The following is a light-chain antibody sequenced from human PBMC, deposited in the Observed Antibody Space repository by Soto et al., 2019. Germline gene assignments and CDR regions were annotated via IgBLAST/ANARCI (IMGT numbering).Light chain of an antibody. CDR2: DTS. CDR1: QSVHSN. V-gene: IGKV3-15*01. Sequence: EVVMTQSPATLSVSPGDRATLSCRASQSVHSNLAWYQQKPGQAPRLLIFDTSTRATDIPVRFTGGGSGTELTLTISSLQSEDFAVYYGQQYNNWPLSFGGGTKVEIK. J-gene: IGKJ4*01. CDR3: QQYNNWPLS.